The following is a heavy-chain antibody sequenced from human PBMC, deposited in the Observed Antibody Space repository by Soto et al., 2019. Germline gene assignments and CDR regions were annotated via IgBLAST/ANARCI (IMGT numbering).Heavy chain of an antibody. Sequence: XGSLRLSSAASGLTFIIYAMSGVRKAPGKGLEWVSGISGSGFNSYYATSVKGRFTISRDNSKNTLYLQMNSLTVEDTAVYYCANSDYSSGWFQIQPYSWAQGNLVTGSS. CDR2: ISGSGFNS. CDR1: GLTFIIYA. V-gene: IGHV3-23*01. CDR3: ANSDYSSGWFQIQPYS. D-gene: IGHD6-19*01. J-gene: IGHJ4*02.